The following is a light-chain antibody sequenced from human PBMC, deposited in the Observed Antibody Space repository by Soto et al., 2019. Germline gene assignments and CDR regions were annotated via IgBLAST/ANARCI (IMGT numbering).Light chain of an antibody. J-gene: IGKJ1*01. Sequence: DIVMTQSPDSLPVSLGETATISCKSSQSILYSSNNKNCLAWYQQKPGQPPRLLIYWASTRESGVPDRFSGSGSGTDFTLTISSLQAEDVAVYSCQQYYTTPQWTFGQGTKVEIK. CDR3: QQYYTTPQWT. CDR2: WAS. CDR1: QSILYSSNNKNC. V-gene: IGKV4-1*01.